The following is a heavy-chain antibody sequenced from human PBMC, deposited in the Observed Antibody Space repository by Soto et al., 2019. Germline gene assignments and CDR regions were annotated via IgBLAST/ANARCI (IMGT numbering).Heavy chain of an antibody. Sequence: SETLSLTCTVPGGSMNSYYWTWVRQPPGKGLEWIGYVYDSGTSKYNASLESRITMSLDKSRNQFSLSLSYVTAADTAVYFCARYSPPKKSFDSNPGWLDPWGQGTLVTVSS. J-gene: IGHJ5*02. D-gene: IGHD2-21*01. CDR2: VYDSGTS. CDR1: GGSMNSYY. CDR3: ARYSPPKKSFDSNPGWLDP. V-gene: IGHV4-59*01.